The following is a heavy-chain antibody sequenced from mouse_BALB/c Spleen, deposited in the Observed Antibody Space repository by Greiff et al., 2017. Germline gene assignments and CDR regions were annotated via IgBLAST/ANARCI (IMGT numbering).Heavy chain of an antibody. V-gene: IGHV14-3*02. CDR2: IDPANGNT. CDR3: AREGMITSAWFAY. Sequence: EVQLKESGAELVKPGASVKLSCTASGFNIKDTYMHWVKQRPEQGLEWIGRIDPANGNTKYDPKFQGKATITADTSSNTAYLQLSSLTSEDTAVYYCAREGMITSAWFAYWGQGTLVTVSA. CDR1: GFNIKDTY. D-gene: IGHD2-4*01. J-gene: IGHJ3*01.